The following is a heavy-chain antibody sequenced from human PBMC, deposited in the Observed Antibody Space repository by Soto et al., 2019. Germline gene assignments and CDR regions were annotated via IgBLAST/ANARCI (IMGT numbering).Heavy chain of an antibody. Sequence: SETLSLTCTVSGGSISSYYWSWIRQPPGKGLEWIGYIYYSGGTNYNPSLKSRVTISVDTSKNQFSLKLSSVTAADTAVYYCARDRGRDGYNRQTDYYYYAMDVWGQGTTVTVSS. CDR2: IYYSGGT. D-gene: IGHD5-12*01. CDR1: GGSISSYY. CDR3: ARDRGRDGYNRQTDYYYYAMDV. V-gene: IGHV4-59*01. J-gene: IGHJ6*02.